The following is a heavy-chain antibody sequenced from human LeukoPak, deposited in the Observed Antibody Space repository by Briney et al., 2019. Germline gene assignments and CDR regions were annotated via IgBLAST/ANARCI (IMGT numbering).Heavy chain of an antibody. CDR3: ASLYFYGSGSFPNY. D-gene: IGHD3-10*01. CDR2: FFYGETI. V-gene: IGHV4-59*08. J-gene: IGHJ4*02. CDR1: GGSISGYY. Sequence: SETLSLTCTVSGGSISGYYWSWIRQPPGKGLEWVGYFFYGETIDTIDYNPSLKSRVTISVDTSKSQFSLKLSSVTAADTAVYYCASLYFYGSGSFPNYWGQGILVTVST.